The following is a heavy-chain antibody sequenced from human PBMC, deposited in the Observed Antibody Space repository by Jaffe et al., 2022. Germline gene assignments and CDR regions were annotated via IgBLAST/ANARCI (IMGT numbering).Heavy chain of an antibody. J-gene: IGHJ3*02. V-gene: IGHV3-48*03. CDR2: ISSSGSTI. CDR3: ARDSGHSSGWYTLYTFDI. D-gene: IGHD6-19*01. CDR1: GFTFSSYE. Sequence: EVQLVESGGGLVQPGGSLRLSCAASGFTFSSYEMNWVRQAPGKGLEWVSYISSSGSTIYYADSVKGRFTISRDNAKNSLYLQMNSLRAEDTAVYYCARDSGHSSGWYTLYTFDIWGQGTMVTVSS.